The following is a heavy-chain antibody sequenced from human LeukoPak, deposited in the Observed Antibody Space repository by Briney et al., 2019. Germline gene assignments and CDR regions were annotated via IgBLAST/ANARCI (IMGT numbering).Heavy chain of an antibody. CDR2: IKQDGSEK. CDR1: GFTFSSYW. CDR3: ARNFYDSSGYYYIPDAFDI. D-gene: IGHD3-22*01. V-gene: IGHV3-7*01. J-gene: IGHJ3*02. Sequence: PGGSLRLSCAASGFTFSSYWMSWVRQAPGKGLEWVANIKQDGSEKYYVDSVKGRFTISRDNAKNSLYLQMNSLRAEDTAVYYCARNFYDSSGYYYIPDAFDIWGQGTMVTVSS.